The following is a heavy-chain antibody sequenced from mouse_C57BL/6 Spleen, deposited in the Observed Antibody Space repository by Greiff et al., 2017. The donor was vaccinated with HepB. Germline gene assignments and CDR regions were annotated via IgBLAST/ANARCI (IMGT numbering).Heavy chain of an antibody. D-gene: IGHD2-4*01. CDR3: ARDAYDYDEWAMDY. V-gene: IGHV7-1*01. CDR1: GFTFSDFY. J-gene: IGHJ4*01. Sequence: EVQVVESGGGLVQSGRSLRLSCATSGFTFSDFYMEWVRQAPGKGLEWIAASRNKANDYTTEYSASVKGRFIVSRDTSQSILYLQMNALKAEDTAMYYCARDAYDYDEWAMDYWGQGTSVTVSS. CDR2: SRNKANDYTT.